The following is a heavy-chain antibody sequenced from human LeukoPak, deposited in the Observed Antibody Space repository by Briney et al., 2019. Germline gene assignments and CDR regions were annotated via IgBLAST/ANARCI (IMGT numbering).Heavy chain of an antibody. V-gene: IGHV3-21*01. J-gene: IGHJ3*02. CDR2: ISSSSTYI. D-gene: IGHD2-21*01. Sequence: GSLRLSCAASEFTLSSYNMNCVLQAPGKGLEWVSSISSSSTYIYYADSVKGRFTISRDNAKNSLSLQMNSLRAEDTAVYYCARDEAGDSGAFDIWGQGTMVTVSS. CDR3: ARDEAGDSGAFDI. CDR1: EFTLSSYN.